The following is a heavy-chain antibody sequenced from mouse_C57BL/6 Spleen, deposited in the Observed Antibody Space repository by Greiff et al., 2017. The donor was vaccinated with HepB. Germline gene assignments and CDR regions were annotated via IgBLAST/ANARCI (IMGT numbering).Heavy chain of an antibody. CDR3: ARRGSAGTHYAMDY. CDR1: GFTFSDYG. J-gene: IGHJ4*01. Sequence: EVQRVESGGGLVKPGGSLKLSCAASGFTFSDYGMHWVRQAPEKGLEWVAYISSGSSTIYSADTVKGRFTISRDNAKNTLFLQMTSLRSEDTAMYYCARRGSAGTHYAMDYWGQGTSVTVSS. V-gene: IGHV5-17*01. D-gene: IGHD4-1*01. CDR2: ISSGSSTI.